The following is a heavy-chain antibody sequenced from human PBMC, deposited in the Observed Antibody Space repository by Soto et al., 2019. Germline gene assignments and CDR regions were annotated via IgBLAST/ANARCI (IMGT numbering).Heavy chain of an antibody. CDR1: GFTFSSYS. Sequence: VGSLRLSCAASGFTFSSYSMNWVRQAPGKGLEWVSSISSSSSYIYYADSVKGRFTISRDNAKNSLYLQMNSLRAEDTAVYYCARDHYGSGSFGPYYFDYWGQGTLVTVSS. CDR2: ISSSSSYI. CDR3: ARDHYGSGSFGPYYFDY. J-gene: IGHJ4*02. D-gene: IGHD3-10*01. V-gene: IGHV3-21*01.